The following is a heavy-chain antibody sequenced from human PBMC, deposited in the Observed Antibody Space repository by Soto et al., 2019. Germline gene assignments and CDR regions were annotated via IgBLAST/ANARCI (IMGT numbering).Heavy chain of an antibody. J-gene: IGHJ6*02. CDR3: AKDHVPITWIYGSGRGYYGMHV. CDR2: ISTNSRYT. CDR1: GFTLSDYY. D-gene: IGHD3-10*01. Sequence: GGSLRLSCAASGFTLSDYYMTWIRQAPGKGLEWISYISTNSRYTKYADSVKGRFTISRDDAKNTLYLQMNSLRAEDTAVYYCAKDHVPITWIYGSGRGYYGMHVWGQGTTVTVSS. V-gene: IGHV3-11*05.